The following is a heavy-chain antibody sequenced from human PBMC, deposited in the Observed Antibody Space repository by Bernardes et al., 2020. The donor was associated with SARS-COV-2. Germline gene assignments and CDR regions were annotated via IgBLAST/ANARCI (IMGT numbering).Heavy chain of an antibody. J-gene: IGHJ6*03. D-gene: IGHD5-18*01. CDR3: ARDGGYGRYYYYYYYMDV. CDR1: GYTFTGYY. V-gene: IGHV1-2*02. Sequence: ASVKVSCMASGYTFTGYYMHWVRQAPGQGLEWMGWINPNSGGTNYAQKFQGRVTMTRDTSISTAYMELSRLRSDDTAVYYCARDGGYGRYYYYYYYMDVWGKGTTVTVSS. CDR2: INPNSGGT.